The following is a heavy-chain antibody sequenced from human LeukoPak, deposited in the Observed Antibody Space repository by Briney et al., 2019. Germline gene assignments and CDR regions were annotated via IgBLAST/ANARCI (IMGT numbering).Heavy chain of an antibody. CDR1: GFTFSSYA. Sequence: GGSLRLSCAASGFTFSSYAMSWVRQAPGKGLEWVSAISGSGGSTYYADSVKGRFTISRDHSKNTLYLQMNSLRAEDTAVYYCAKDSVVVTAIRGYYFDYWGQGTLVTVSS. CDR3: AKDSVVVTAIRGYYFDY. CDR2: ISGSGGST. V-gene: IGHV3-23*01. J-gene: IGHJ4*02. D-gene: IGHD2-21*02.